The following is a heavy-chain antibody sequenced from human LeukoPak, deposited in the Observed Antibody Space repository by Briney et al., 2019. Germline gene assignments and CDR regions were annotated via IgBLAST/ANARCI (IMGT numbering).Heavy chain of an antibody. Sequence: GGSLRLSCAASGFTFSSYSMNWVRQAPGKGLEWVSSISSSSSYIYYADSVKGRFTISRDNAKNSPYLQMNSLRAEDTAVYYCAREKRDYGDYVRGGWFDPWGQGTLVTVSS. V-gene: IGHV3-21*01. D-gene: IGHD4-17*01. J-gene: IGHJ5*02. CDR3: AREKRDYGDYVRGGWFDP. CDR1: GFTFSSYS. CDR2: ISSSSSYI.